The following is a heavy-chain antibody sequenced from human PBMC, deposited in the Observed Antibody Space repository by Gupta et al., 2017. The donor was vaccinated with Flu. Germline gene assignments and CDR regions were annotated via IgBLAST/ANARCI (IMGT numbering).Heavy chain of an antibody. Sequence: EVQLLESGGGVVQQGESLRLSCVVSGLTFSDYAMHWVRQAPGKGLEWLSTVGAGVDRTYYADSVMGRFTISRDNSKNTIYLQLNSLRGGDTAVYYCAKDRSGNPAIDYWGQGALVTVSA. CDR3: AKDRSGNPAIDY. D-gene: IGHD6-13*01. V-gene: IGHV3-23*01. J-gene: IGHJ4*02. CDR2: VGAGVDRT. CDR1: GLTFSDYA.